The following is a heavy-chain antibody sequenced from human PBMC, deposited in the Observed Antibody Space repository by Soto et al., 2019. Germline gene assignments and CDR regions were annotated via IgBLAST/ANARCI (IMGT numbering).Heavy chain of an antibody. J-gene: IGHJ4*02. CDR2: IFSSGRT. V-gene: IGHV4-4*07. Sequence: VQLQESGPGLVKPSETLSLSCDVSGASLLSSYWSWVRQPAGKGLEWIGHIFSSGRTSYSPSLKSRATMSIDTPNNKFSLNLKSVTAADTAVYYCAKGWDVKYFDHWGQGARVTVSS. CDR3: AKGWDVKYFDH. CDR1: GASLLSSY. D-gene: IGHD1-26*01.